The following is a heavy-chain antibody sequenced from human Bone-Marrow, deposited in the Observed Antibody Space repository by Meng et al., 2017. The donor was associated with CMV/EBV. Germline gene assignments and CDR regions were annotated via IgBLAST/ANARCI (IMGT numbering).Heavy chain of an antibody. D-gene: IGHD2-2*01. J-gene: IGHJ4*02. CDR3: ATSKDEYQLLRSHYFDY. CDR1: GYTFTSYG. V-gene: IGHV1-18*01. Sequence: ASVKVSCKASGYTFTSYGISWVRQAPGQGLEWMGWISAYNGNTNYAQKLQGRVTMTTDTSTSTAYMELRSLRSDDTAVYYCATSKDEYQLLRSHYFDYWGQGPLVTVSS. CDR2: ISAYNGNT.